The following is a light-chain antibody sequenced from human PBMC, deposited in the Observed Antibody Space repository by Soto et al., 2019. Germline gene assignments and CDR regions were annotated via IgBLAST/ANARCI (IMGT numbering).Light chain of an antibody. CDR3: QSFDSSLSGSV. CDR1: SSNIGADYD. CDR2: ANT. Sequence: QSVLTQPPSMSGAPGQRVTISCTGSSSNIGADYDVHWYQHLPGRAPKLLVYANTNRPSGVPDRFSGSKSGTSASLAITGVQAEDEADYYCQSFDSSLSGSVFGGGTKVTVL. V-gene: IGLV1-40*01. J-gene: IGLJ3*02.